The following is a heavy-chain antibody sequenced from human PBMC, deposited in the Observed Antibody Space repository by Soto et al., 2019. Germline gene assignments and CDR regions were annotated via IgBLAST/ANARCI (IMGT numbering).Heavy chain of an antibody. J-gene: IGHJ4*02. D-gene: IGHD6-13*01. V-gene: IGHV3-33*01. Sequence: QVQLVESGGGVVQPGRSLRLSCAASGFTFSSYGMHWVRQAPGKGLEWGAVIWYDGSNKYYADSVKGRLTISRDNSKNTVDMQMNSLRAEDTAVYYCARETNAGYSSSWLSYWGPGTLVTGFS. CDR3: ARETNAGYSSSWLSY. CDR2: IWYDGSNK. CDR1: GFTFSSYG.